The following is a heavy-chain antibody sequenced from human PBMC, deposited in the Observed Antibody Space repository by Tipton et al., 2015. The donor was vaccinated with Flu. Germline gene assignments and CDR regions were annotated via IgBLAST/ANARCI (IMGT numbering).Heavy chain of an antibody. J-gene: IGHJ4*02. Sequence: TLSLTCAVSGYSISSGYYWGWIRQPPGKGLEWIGSIYHSGSTYYNPSLKSRVTISVDTSKNQFSLKLSPVTAAATAVYYCARQLSVGATSGFDYWGQGTLVPVSS. V-gene: IGHV4-38-2*01. CDR1: GYSISSGYY. CDR3: ARQLSVGATSGFDY. D-gene: IGHD1-26*01. CDR2: IYHSGST.